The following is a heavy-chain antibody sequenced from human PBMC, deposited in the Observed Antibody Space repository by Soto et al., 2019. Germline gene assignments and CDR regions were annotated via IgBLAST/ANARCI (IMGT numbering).Heavy chain of an antibody. CDR3: AKQGASFYFDY. D-gene: IGHD2-2*01. Sequence: GGSLRLSCAASGFTFSSYGMHWGRQAPGKGLEWVAVISYDGSNKYYADSVKGRFTISRDNSKNTLYLQMNSLRAEDPAVYYCAKQGASFYFDYWGQGTLVTVSS. CDR2: ISYDGSNK. CDR1: GFTFSSYG. J-gene: IGHJ4*02. V-gene: IGHV3-30*18.